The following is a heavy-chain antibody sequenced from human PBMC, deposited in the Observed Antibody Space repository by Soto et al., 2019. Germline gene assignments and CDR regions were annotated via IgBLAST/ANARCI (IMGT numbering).Heavy chain of an antibody. Sequence: GGSLRLSCAASGFTFSSYWMHWVRQAPGKGLMWVTRINSDGSSTSYADSVKGRFTISRDNAKNTLYLQMNSLRAEDTAVYYCARVDCSSTSCLVGLNYYYYMDVWGKGTTVTVSS. D-gene: IGHD2-2*01. V-gene: IGHV3-74*01. J-gene: IGHJ6*03. CDR1: GFTFSSYW. CDR2: INSDGSST. CDR3: ARVDCSSTSCLVGLNYYYYMDV.